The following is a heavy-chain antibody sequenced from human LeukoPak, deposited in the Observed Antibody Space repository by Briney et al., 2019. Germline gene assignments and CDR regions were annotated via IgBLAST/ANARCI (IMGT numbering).Heavy chain of an antibody. CDR3: ARRYSSSWPYNRFDP. J-gene: IGHJ5*02. Sequence: GGSLRLSCAASGFTFSSYSMNWVRQAPGKGLEWVSSISSSSSYIYYADSVKGRFTISRDNAKNSLYLQMNSLRAEDTAVYYCARRYSSSWPYNRFDPWGQGTLVTVSS. CDR2: ISSSSSYI. V-gene: IGHV3-21*01. CDR1: GFTFSSYS. D-gene: IGHD6-13*01.